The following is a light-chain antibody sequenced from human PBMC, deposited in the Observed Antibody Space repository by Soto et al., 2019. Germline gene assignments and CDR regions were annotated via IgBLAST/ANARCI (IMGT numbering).Light chain of an antibody. J-gene: IGKJ1*01. V-gene: IGKV3-15*01. CDR3: KQSSGWPST. CDR2: GAS. Sequence: EIVLTQSPGTLSLSPGEGATLSCRASQSVRHNLAWYQQKPGQAPRLLIHGASTRATGIQAKFSGSGSGTEFTLTINSLQSEDFAVYYCKQSSGWPSTFGQGTKVDIK. CDR1: QSVRHN.